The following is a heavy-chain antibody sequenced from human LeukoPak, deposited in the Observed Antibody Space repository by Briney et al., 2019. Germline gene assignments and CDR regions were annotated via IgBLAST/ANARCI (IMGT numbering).Heavy chain of an antibody. J-gene: IGHJ6*03. CDR3: ARIPGLNLRYFDWVELNAYYYYMDV. V-gene: IGHV4-59*08. CDR2: IYYDGST. D-gene: IGHD3-9*01. Sequence: SETLSLTCTVSGGSISSYYWSWIRQSPGKGLEWIGYIYYDGSTNYNPSLRGRVTISVDTPKNQFSLKLSSVTAADTAVYYCARIPGLNLRYFDWVELNAYYYYMDVWGKGTTVTISS. CDR1: GGSISSYY.